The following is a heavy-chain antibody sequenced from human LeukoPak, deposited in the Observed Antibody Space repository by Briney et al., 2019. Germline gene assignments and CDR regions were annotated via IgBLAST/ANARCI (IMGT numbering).Heavy chain of an antibody. J-gene: IGHJ4*02. CDR1: GFTFSSYA. Sequence: PGGSLRLSCAASGFTFSSYAMSWVRQAPGKGLEWVSAISGSGGSTYYADSVKGRFTISRDNSKNTLYLQMNSLRAEDTAVYYCASSGGSHDFWSGYYKADDPTNDDYFDYWGQGTLVTVSS. CDR2: ISGSGGST. D-gene: IGHD3-3*01. V-gene: IGHV3-23*01. CDR3: ASSGGSHDFWSGYYKADDPTNDDYFDY.